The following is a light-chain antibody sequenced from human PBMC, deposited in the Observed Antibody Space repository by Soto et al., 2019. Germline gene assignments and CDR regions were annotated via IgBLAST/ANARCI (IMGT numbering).Light chain of an antibody. CDR1: GSSLGENA. Sequence: QSVLTQPPSVSAAPGQNVTISCSGDGSSLGENAMGWYQVLPGAAPRVLIYDNNKRPSGIPDRFSGCKSGTSATLGITGLQTGDEADYYCGTWDSSLSAGVFGGGTKLTVL. V-gene: IGLV1-51*01. CDR3: GTWDSSLSAGV. J-gene: IGLJ2*01. CDR2: DNN.